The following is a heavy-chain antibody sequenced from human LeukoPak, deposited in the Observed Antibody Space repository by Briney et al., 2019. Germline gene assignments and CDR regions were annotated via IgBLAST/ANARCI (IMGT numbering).Heavy chain of an antibody. Sequence: ASVKVSCKASGYTFTGYYMHWVRQAPGQGLEWMGWINPNSGDTNYAQKFQGRVTMTRDTSISTAYMELSSLRSDDTAVYYCARVAYDFWSGYDPWGQGTLVTVSS. CDR1: GYTFTGYY. J-gene: IGHJ5*02. CDR3: ARVAYDFWSGYDP. CDR2: INPNSGDT. V-gene: IGHV1-2*02. D-gene: IGHD3-3*01.